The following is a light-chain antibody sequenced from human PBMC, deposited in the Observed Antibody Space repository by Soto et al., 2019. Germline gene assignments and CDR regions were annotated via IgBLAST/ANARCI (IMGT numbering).Light chain of an antibody. Sequence: EIVLTQSPGTLSLSPGETATLSCRASQNVGSKFLAWYQQIPGQAPRLLIYGASSRVTGVPDRFSGSGSGTDFRLTISRLEPEDFAVYYCQQYGSSLPWTFGQGTKVEIK. V-gene: IGKV3-20*01. CDR2: GAS. CDR1: QNVGSKF. J-gene: IGKJ1*01. CDR3: QQYGSSLPWT.